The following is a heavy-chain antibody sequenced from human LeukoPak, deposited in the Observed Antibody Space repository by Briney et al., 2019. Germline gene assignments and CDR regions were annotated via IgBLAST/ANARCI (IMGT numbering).Heavy chain of an antibody. D-gene: IGHD6-25*01. CDR3: AREGGFYRPLDY. CDR1: GGSVSSTNW. CDR2: VHLDGRT. J-gene: IGHJ4*02. Sequence: SETLSLTCGVSGGSVSSTNWWTWIRQLPGKGLEWIGEVHLDGRTNFNPSLKSRLTMSVDLSENHVSLKLTSVTAADTAVYYCAREGGFYRPLDYSGQGTLVTVSS. V-gene: IGHV4-4*02.